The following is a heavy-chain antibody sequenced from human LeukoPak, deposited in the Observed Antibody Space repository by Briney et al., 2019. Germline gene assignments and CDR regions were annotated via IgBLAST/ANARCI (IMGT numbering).Heavy chain of an antibody. J-gene: IGHJ3*02. CDR3: ARDRISGVYCGGDCYSGILDI. CDR1: GYTFTSYG. Sequence: ASVKVSCKASGYTFTSYGISWVRQAPGQGLEWMGWISAYNGNTSYAQKFQGRVTMTRDTSTSTVYMEVSSLRSEDTAVYHCARDRISGVYCGGDCYSGILDIWGQGTMVTVSS. CDR2: ISAYNGNT. D-gene: IGHD2-21*02. V-gene: IGHV1-18*01.